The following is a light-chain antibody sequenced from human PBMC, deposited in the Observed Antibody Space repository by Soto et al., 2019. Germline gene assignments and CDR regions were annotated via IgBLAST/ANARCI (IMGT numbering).Light chain of an antibody. CDR1: QSVSSN. CDR2: GAS. V-gene: IGKV3D-15*01. CDR3: QQYNNWPLT. Sequence: IAVTQSPAALSVSPRXRXTLSXRASQSVSSNLAWHQQRPGQAPRLLIYGASTRATGVPARFSGGGSGTEFTLTITSLQSEDFAVYWCQQYNNWPLTFGPGTRLEI. J-gene: IGKJ5*01.